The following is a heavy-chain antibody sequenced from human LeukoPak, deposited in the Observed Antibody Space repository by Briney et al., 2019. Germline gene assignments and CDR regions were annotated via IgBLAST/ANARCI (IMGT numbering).Heavy chain of an antibody. CDR1: GGSFSGYY. V-gene: IGHV4-34*01. CDR2: INHSGST. Sequence: SETLSLTCAVYGGSFSGYYWSWIRQPPGKGLEWIGEINHSGSTNYNPSLKSRVTISVDTSKNEFSLKLTSVTAADTSVYYCARSQRLYYYYMDVWGKGTTVTISS. CDR3: ARSQRLYYYYMDV. J-gene: IGHJ6*03.